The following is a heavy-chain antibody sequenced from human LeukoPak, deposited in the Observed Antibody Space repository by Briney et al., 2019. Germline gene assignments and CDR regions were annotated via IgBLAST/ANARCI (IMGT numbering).Heavy chain of an antibody. Sequence: GGSLRLSCAASGFTFTNFEMNWVRQAPGKGLEWVSYISYSGSTTSYADSVKGRFTISRDNAKNSLYLQMNSLRAEDTAVYYCARAGPPAFDPWGQGTLVAVSS. CDR3: ARAGPPAFDP. CDR2: ISYSGSTT. CDR1: GFTFTNFE. J-gene: IGHJ5*02. V-gene: IGHV3-48*03.